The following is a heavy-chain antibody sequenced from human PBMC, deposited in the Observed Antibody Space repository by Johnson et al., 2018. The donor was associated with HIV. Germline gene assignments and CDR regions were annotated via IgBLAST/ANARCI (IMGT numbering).Heavy chain of an antibody. CDR3: ARVLWFGELFSRAFDI. Sequence: VHLVESGGGVVQPGRSLKLSCAASGFTFSRYAMHWVRQAPGKGLDWVAVISYDGSNKYYADSVKGRFTISRDNSKNTLYLQMNSLRAEDTAVYYCARVLWFGELFSRAFDIWGQGTLVTVSS. D-gene: IGHD3-10*01. V-gene: IGHV3-30-3*01. J-gene: IGHJ3*02. CDR1: GFTFSRYA. CDR2: ISYDGSNK.